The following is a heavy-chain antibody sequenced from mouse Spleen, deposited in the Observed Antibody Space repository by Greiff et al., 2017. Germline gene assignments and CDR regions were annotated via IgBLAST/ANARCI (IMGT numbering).Heavy chain of an antibody. CDR2: IYPRSGNT. CDR1: GYTFTSYG. J-gene: IGHJ4*01. Sequence: QVQLKQSGAELARPGASVKLSCKASGYTFTSYGISWVKQRTGQGLEWIGEIYPRSGNTYYNEKFKGKATLTADKSSSTAYMELRSLTSEDSAVYFCATSMVTTRAMDYWGQGTSVTVSS. CDR3: ATSMVTTRAMDY. V-gene: IGHV1-81*01. D-gene: IGHD2-2*01.